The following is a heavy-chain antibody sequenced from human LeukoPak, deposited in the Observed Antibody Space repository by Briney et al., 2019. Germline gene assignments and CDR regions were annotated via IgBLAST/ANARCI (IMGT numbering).Heavy chain of an antibody. J-gene: IGHJ4*02. CDR3: ARDLSVVMVMDY. CDR2: ISSSGSTI. V-gene: IGHV3-48*03. D-gene: IGHD4-23*01. Sequence: PGGSLRLSCAASGFTFSSYEMNWVRQAPGKGLEWVSYISSSGSTIYYADSVKGRFTISRDNAKNSLYLQMNSLRAEDTAVYYCARDLSVVMVMDYWGQGTLVTVSS. CDR1: GFTFSSYE.